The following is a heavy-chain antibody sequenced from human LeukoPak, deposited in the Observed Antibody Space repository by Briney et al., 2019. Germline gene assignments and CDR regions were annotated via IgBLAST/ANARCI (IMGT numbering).Heavy chain of an antibody. V-gene: IGHV3-21*01. CDR1: GFTFSNAW. CDR3: ARDLDYYDSSPY. CDR2: ISSSSSYI. D-gene: IGHD3-22*01. J-gene: IGHJ4*02. Sequence: PGGSLRLSCAASGFTFSNAWMSWVRQAPGKGLEWVSSISSSSSYIYYADSVKGRFTISRDNAKNSLYLQMNSLRAEDTAVYYCARDLDYYDSSPYWGQGTLVTVSS.